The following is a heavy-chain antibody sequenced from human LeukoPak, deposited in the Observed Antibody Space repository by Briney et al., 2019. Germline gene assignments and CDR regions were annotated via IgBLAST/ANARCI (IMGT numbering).Heavy chain of an antibody. D-gene: IGHD6-6*01. CDR1: GYTFTSYA. J-gene: IGHJ5*02. Sequence: ASVKVSCKASGYTFTSYAMHWVRQAPGQRLEWMGWINAGNGNTKYSQKFQGRVTFSRNTSITTAYMELSSLRSEDTAVYYCARAIRADRRGSWFDPWGQGTLVTVSS. CDR2: INAGNGNT. V-gene: IGHV1-3*01. CDR3: ARAIRADRRGSWFDP.